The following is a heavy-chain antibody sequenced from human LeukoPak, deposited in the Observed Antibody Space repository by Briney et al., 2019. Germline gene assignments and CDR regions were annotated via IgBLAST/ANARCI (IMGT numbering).Heavy chain of an antibody. J-gene: IGHJ4*02. CDR2: ISSSSSYI. V-gene: IGHV3-21*01. CDR3: ARVPPTTGDFDY. CDR1: GFTFSSYS. Sequence: PGGSLRLSCAASGFTFSSYSMNWVRQAPGKGLEWVSSISSSSSYIYYADSVKGRFTISRDNAKNSLYLQMNSLRAEDTAVYYCARVPPTTGDFDYWGQGTLVTVSS. D-gene: IGHD1-1*01.